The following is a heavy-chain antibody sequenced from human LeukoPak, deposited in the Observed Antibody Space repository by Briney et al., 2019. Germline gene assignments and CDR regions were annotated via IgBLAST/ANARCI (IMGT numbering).Heavy chain of an antibody. D-gene: IGHD3-16*02. J-gene: IGHJ5*02. Sequence: SETLSLTCSVSGGSISSSGYYWVWIRQPPGTGLEWIGSVYNSGSTYYNPSLKSRVTIDADMSKNQFSLRLSSMTAADTAVYYCARLSYRAVVGVVDPWCSGTLVTVSS. CDR2: VYNSGST. V-gene: IGHV4-39*01. CDR1: GGSISSSGYY. CDR3: ARLSYRAVVGVVDP.